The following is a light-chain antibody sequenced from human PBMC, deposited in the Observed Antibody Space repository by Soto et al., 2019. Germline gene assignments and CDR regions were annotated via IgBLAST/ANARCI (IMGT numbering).Light chain of an antibody. V-gene: IGKV1-39*01. CDR1: QRVNNY. CDR2: DAS. CDR3: QQYTNTNNPWM. J-gene: IGKJ1*01. Sequence: DVEMTQTQTSQSASVADRVTITCRASQRVNNYLNWYQQKPGKAPKLLVYDASTLQSGVASRFSGSGSGTEFTLIISCLQPDDSATYYCQQYTNTNNPWMFGQGTKVDIK.